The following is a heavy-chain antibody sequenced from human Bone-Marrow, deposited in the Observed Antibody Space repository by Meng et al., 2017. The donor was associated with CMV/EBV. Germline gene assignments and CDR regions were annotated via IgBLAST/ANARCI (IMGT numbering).Heavy chain of an antibody. CDR1: GFIFSKYW. J-gene: IGHJ3*02. D-gene: IGHD6-13*01. CDR3: ARDQGSSWYWGCAFDI. V-gene: IGHV3-74*01. Sequence: GESLKISCAASGFIFSKYWMHWVRQVPGKGLLWVSHINGDGRSTNYADSVKGRFTISRDNAKNSLYLQMNSLRAEDTAVYYCARDQGSSWYWGCAFDIWGQGTMVTVSS. CDR2: INGDGRST.